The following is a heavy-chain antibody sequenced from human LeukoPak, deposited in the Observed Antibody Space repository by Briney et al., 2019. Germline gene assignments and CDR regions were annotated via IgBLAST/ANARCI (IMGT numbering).Heavy chain of an antibody. CDR2: ISSSGSTI. D-gene: IGHD2-8*02. Sequence: GGSLRLSCAASGFTFSVYYMSWIRQAPGKGLEWVSYISSSGSTIYYADSVKGRFTISRDNAKNSLYLQMNSLRAEDTAVYYCAGTAGYYYYYYMDVWGKGTTVTVSS. J-gene: IGHJ6*03. V-gene: IGHV3-11*04. CDR1: GFTFSVYY. CDR3: AGTAGYYYYYYMDV.